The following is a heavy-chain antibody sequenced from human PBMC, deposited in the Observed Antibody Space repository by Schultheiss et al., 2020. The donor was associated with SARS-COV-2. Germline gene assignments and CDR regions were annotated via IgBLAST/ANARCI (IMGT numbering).Heavy chain of an antibody. CDR3: ARAISVGGIIDY. Sequence: SETLSLTCAVYGGSFSGYYWSWIRQPPGKGLEWIGEINHSGSTNYNPSLKSRITISVDTSKNQFSLNVSSVTAADTAVYYCARAISVGGIIDYWGQGTLVTVSS. J-gene: IGHJ4*02. CDR2: INHSGST. CDR1: GGSFSGYY. D-gene: IGHD6-19*01. V-gene: IGHV4-34*01.